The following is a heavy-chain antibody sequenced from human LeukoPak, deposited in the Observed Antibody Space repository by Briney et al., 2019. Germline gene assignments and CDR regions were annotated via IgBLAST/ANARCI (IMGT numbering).Heavy chain of an antibody. D-gene: IGHD4-17*01. CDR3: ARDVTRNDDYGFHNWFDP. J-gene: IGHJ5*02. Sequence: PSETLSLTCTVSGGSISSSSYYWGWIRQPPGKGLEWIGSIYYSGSTYYNPSLKSRVTISVDTSKNQFSLKLSSVTAADTAVYYCARDVTRNDDYGFHNWFDPWGQGTLVTVSS. V-gene: IGHV4-39*07. CDR2: IYYSGST. CDR1: GGSISSSSYY.